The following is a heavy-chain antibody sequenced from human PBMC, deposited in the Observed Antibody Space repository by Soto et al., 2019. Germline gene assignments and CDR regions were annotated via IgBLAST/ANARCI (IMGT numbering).Heavy chain of an antibody. CDR1: GYTFTSYA. CDR2: INAGNGNT. J-gene: IGHJ5*02. Sequence: ASVKVSCKASGYTFTSYAMHWVRQAPGQSLEWMGWINAGNGNTKYSQKFQGRVTITRDTSASTAYMELSSLRSEDTAVYYCARVYCSSTSCYHGWFDPWGQGTLVNVSS. CDR3: ARVYCSSTSCYHGWFDP. V-gene: IGHV1-3*01. D-gene: IGHD2-2*01.